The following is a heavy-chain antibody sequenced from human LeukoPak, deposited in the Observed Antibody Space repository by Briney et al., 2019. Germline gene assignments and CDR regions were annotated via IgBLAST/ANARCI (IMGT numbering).Heavy chain of an antibody. J-gene: IGHJ4*02. D-gene: IGHD1-7*01. CDR3: ARRTGVSGTNFFDY. CDR1: GRSFSGYY. CDR2: IKHSGST. Sequence: PSETLSLTCAVYGRSFSGYYWSWIRQPPGKGLEWIGEIKHSGSTNYNPSLKSRVTISVDTSKNQFSLKLSSMTAADTAVYYCARRTGVSGTNFFDYWGQGTLVTVSS. V-gene: IGHV4-34*01.